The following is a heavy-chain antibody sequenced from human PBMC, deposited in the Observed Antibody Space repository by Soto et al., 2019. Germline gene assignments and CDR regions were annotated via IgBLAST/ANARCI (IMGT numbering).Heavy chain of an antibody. V-gene: IGHV4-59*01. CDR1: GSSISSYY. D-gene: IGHD1-26*01. Sequence: QVQLQESGPGLVKPSETLSLTCTVSGSSISSYYWSWIRQPPGKGLEWIAYIYYSGSTNYNPSLKSRVTISVDTSKNQFSLKLSSVTAADTAMYYCATTPSGSYGSFEYWGQGTLVTVSS. J-gene: IGHJ4*02. CDR2: IYYSGST. CDR3: ATTPSGSYGSFEY.